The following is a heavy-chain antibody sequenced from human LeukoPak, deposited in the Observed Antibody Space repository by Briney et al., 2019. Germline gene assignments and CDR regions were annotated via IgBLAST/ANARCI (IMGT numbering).Heavy chain of an antibody. J-gene: IGHJ3*02. CDR1: GFTFDDYA. D-gene: IGHD6-13*01. Sequence: GGSLRLSCAASGFTFDDYAMHWVRQAPGKGLEWVSLISGDGGSTYYADSVKGRFTISRDNSKNSLYLQMNSLRTEYTALYYCAKDITSSWYIASGAFDIWGQGTMVTVSS. V-gene: IGHV3-43*02. CDR2: ISGDGGST. CDR3: AKDITSSWYIASGAFDI.